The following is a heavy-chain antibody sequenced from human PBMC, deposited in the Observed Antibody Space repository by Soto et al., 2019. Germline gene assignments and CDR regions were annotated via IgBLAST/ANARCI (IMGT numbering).Heavy chain of an antibody. CDR2: ISYDGSNK. Sequence: GVSLRLSCAASGFTFSSYGMHWVRQAPGKGLEWVAVISYDGSNKYYADSVKGRFTISRDNSKNTLYLQMNSLRAEDTAVYYCAKEIRLVFDFDYWGQGTLVTVSS. D-gene: IGHD2-21*02. V-gene: IGHV3-30*18. J-gene: IGHJ4*02. CDR1: GFTFSSYG. CDR3: AKEIRLVFDFDY.